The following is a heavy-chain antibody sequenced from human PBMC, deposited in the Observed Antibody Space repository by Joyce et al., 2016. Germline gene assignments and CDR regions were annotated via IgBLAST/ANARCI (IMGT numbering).Heavy chain of an antibody. D-gene: IGHD7-27*01. J-gene: IGHJ4*02. CDR3: AKDMSLAGTGGGFNY. V-gene: IGHV3-23*01. Sequence: EVQLLESGGGLVQPGGSLRLSCAASGFTFTTYALSWIRQAPGKGLEWVSSVSGSGDKAFYADSVRGRFTISRESAKNTVSLQMNSLRADDTAVYYCAKDMSLAGTGGGFNYWGQGILVVVSS. CDR1: GFTFTTYA. CDR2: VSGSGDKA.